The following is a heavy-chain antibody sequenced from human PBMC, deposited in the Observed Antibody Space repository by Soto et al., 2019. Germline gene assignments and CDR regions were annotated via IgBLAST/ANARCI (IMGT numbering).Heavy chain of an antibody. Sequence: QVQLVQSGAEVKKPGASVKVSCKASGYPFTSYGIAWVRHAPGQGFEWMGWISGYNGNTNYAKNVQGRVTLTTDTSTTTAYMELRSLRSDDTAVFYCARLYCSSTSCYDPTRIEGMDVWGQGTTVTASS. CDR1: GYPFTSYG. CDR2: ISGYNGNT. D-gene: IGHD2-2*01. V-gene: IGHV1-18*01. J-gene: IGHJ6*02. CDR3: ARLYCSSTSCYDPTRIEGMDV.